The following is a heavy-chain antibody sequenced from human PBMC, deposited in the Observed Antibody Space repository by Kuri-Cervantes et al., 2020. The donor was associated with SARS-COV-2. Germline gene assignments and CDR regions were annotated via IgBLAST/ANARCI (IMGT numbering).Heavy chain of an antibody. J-gene: IGHJ3*02. CDR3: ARDLNRYSSSWGAFDI. CDR1: GYTFSTYG. V-gene: IGHV1-18*01. CDR2: ISAYNGNT. D-gene: IGHD6-13*01. Sequence: ASVKVSCKASGYTFSTYGISWVRQAPGQGLEWMGWISAYNGNTNYAQNLQGRVTMTTDTSTNTAYMELRSLRSDDTAVYYCARDLNRYSSSWGAFDICGQGTMVTVSS.